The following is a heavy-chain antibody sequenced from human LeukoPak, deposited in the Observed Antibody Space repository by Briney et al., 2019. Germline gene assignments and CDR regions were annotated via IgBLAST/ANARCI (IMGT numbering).Heavy chain of an antibody. V-gene: IGHV4-30-4*08. CDR2: IYYSGST. CDR3: ARGVPAATLDY. Sequence: PSQTLSLTCTVSGGSISSGDHYWSWIRQPPGKGLEYIGYIYYSGSTYYNPSLKSRVTISVDTSKNQFSLKLSSVTAADTAVYYCARGVPAATLDYWGQGTLVPSPQ. D-gene: IGHD2-15*01. CDR1: GGSISSGDHY. J-gene: IGHJ4*02.